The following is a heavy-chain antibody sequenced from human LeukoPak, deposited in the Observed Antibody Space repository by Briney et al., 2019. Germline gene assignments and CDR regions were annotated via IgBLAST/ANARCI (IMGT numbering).Heavy chain of an antibody. D-gene: IGHD3-16*01. Sequence: SETLSLTCTVSDGSISGYYWSWVRQPAGKGLEWIGRVFSTGSTTYNPSLKSRVTMSVDTSKNHSSLRLSSVTAADTAVYYCARDLGLSLDYWGQGTLVPVSS. CDR3: ARDLGLSLDY. V-gene: IGHV4-4*07. J-gene: IGHJ4*02. CDR1: DGSISGYY. CDR2: VFSTGST.